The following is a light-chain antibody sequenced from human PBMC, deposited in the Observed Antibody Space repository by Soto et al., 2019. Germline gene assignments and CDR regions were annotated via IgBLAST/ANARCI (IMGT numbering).Light chain of an antibody. CDR1: TSNIWRNT. J-gene: IGLJ1*01. CDR3: AAWDDSLNGHYV. CDR2: STR. V-gene: IGLV1-44*01. Sequence: QSVLTQPPSASGAPGQKVTISCSGSTSNIWRNTVNWYQQLPGATPKLLIYSTRDRASGVPDRFSGSKSGTSASLEISGVQSGDEADYYCAAWDDSLNGHYVFGTGTKVTGL.